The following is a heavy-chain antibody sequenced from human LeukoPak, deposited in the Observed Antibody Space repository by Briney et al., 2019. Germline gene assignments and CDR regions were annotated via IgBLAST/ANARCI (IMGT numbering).Heavy chain of an antibody. V-gene: IGHV3-33*08. Sequence: GRSLRLSCAASGFTFSSYGMHWVRQAPGKGLEWVAVIWYDGSNKYYADSVKGRFTISRDNSKNTLYLQMNSLRAEDTAVYYCARETVDTAIYYYYGMDVWGQGTTVTVSS. J-gene: IGHJ6*02. D-gene: IGHD5-18*01. CDR1: GFTFSSYG. CDR2: IWYDGSNK. CDR3: ARETVDTAIYYYYGMDV.